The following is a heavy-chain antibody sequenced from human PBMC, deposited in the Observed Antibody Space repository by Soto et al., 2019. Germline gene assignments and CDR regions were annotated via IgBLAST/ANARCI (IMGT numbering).Heavy chain of an antibody. CDR1: KFSFSGYW. CDR3: ASVASRTNDWFDP. J-gene: IGHJ5*02. D-gene: IGHD2-2*01. CDR2: INPDGSRT. V-gene: IGHV3-74*01. Sequence: EMQLVESGGDLVQPGGSLRRSCGASKFSFSGYWLHWDRQPPGKGLMWVSRINPDGSRTTYADSVKGRFTISRDNAKTTLFLQMNSLRAAATAVYYCASVASRTNDWFDPWGQGTLVTVSS.